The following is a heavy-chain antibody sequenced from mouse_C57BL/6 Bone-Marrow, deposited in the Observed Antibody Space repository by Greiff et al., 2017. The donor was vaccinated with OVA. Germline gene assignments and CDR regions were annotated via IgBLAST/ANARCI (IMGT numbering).Heavy chain of an antibody. D-gene: IGHD1-1*01. J-gene: IGHJ2*01. CDR2: IHPNSGST. CDR3: AIEGLLRGFDY. V-gene: IGHV1-64*01. CDR1: GYTFTSYW. Sequence: VQLQQPGAELVKPGASVKLSCKASGYTFTSYWMHWVKQRPGQGLEWIGMIHPNSGSTNYNEKFKSKATLTVDKSSSTAYMQLSSLTSEDSAVYYCAIEGLLRGFDYWGQGTTLTVSS.